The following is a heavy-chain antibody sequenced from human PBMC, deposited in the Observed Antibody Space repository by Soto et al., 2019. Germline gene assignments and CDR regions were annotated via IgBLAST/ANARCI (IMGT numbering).Heavy chain of an antibody. V-gene: IGHV4-31*03. CDR3: ARDRAPRGGAGAGSVDP. Sequence: SETLSLTCTVSGGSIISGGYYWSWIRQHPGKGLEWIGYIYYSGSTYYNPSLKSRVTISVDTSKNQFSLKLSSVTAADTAVYYCARDRAPRGGAGAGSVDPWGQGPLVTVSS. D-gene: IGHD1-26*01. CDR2: IYYSGST. J-gene: IGHJ5*02. CDR1: GGSIISGGYY.